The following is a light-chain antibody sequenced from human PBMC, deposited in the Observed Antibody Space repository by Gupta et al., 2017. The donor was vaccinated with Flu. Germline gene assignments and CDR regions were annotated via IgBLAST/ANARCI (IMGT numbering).Light chain of an antibody. CDR3: TSDTSSSTYV. J-gene: IGLJ1*01. CDR2: EVS. Sequence: SALTQPPSVSGSPGQSVTISCTGTSSDIGTYNRVSWYQQPPGTAPKLMIYEVSNRSSGVAVRFSASKSGNTASLTISVLPGEDAADYYRTSDTSSSTYVFGTGTKVTVL. V-gene: IGLV2-18*02. CDR1: SSDIGTYNR.